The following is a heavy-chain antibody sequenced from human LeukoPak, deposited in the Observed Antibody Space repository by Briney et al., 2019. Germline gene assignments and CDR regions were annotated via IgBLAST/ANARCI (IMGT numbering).Heavy chain of an antibody. J-gene: IGHJ4*02. CDR2: ISSSSSYI. D-gene: IGHD6-13*01. Sequence: PGGSLRLSCAASGFTFISYGISWVRQAPGKGLEWVSSISSSSSYIYYADSVKGRFTISRDNAKNSLYLQMNSLRAEDTAVYYCARASRSGIAAAGTDYWGQGTLVTVSS. CDR1: GFTFISYG. V-gene: IGHV3-21*01. CDR3: ARASRSGIAAAGTDY.